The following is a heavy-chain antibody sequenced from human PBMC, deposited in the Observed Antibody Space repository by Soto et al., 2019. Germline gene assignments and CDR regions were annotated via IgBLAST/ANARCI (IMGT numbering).Heavy chain of an antibody. CDR1: GFTFSSYG. CDR3: ARDGYCCGAICYSVPVFDY. Sequence: QVQLVESGGGVVQPGRSLRLSCAASGFTFSSYGMHWVRQAPGKGLEWVAVIWYDGSNKYYADSVKGRFTISRDNSKNTLYLQMNSLRAADTAVYYCARDGYCCGAICYSVPVFDYWAQGTLFTVSS. J-gene: IGHJ4*02. V-gene: IGHV3-33*01. CDR2: IWYDGSNK. D-gene: IGHD2-15*01.